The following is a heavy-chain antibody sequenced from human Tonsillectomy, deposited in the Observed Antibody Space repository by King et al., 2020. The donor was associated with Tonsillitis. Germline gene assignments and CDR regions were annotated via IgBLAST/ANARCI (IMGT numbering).Heavy chain of an antibody. Sequence: QLQESGPGLVKPSETLSLTCTVSGGSISSSSYYWGWIRQPPGKGLEWIGSIYYSGSTYYNPSLKSRVTISVDTSKNQFSLKLSSVTAADTAVYYCSGEGGQWVAPDFWGQGTLLTVSS. J-gene: IGHJ4*02. CDR3: SGEGGQWVAPDF. D-gene: IGHD6-19*01. CDR1: GGSISSSSYY. V-gene: IGHV4-39*07. CDR2: IYYSGST.